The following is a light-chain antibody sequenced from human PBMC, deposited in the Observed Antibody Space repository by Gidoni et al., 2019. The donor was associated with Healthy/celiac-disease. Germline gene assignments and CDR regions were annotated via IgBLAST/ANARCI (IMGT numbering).Light chain of an antibody. V-gene: IGKV3-20*01. CDR3: QQYGSSLLT. Sequence: EIVLTQSPGTLSLSPGERATLSCRASQSVSSSYLAWYQQKPGQAPRLLIYGASSRATGIPDRFSGSGSGTDFTLTISRLEPEDFAGYYCQQYGSSLLTFGPGTKVDIK. J-gene: IGKJ3*01. CDR2: GAS. CDR1: QSVSSSY.